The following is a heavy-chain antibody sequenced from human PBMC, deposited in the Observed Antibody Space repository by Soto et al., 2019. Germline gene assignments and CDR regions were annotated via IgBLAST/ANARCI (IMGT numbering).Heavy chain of an antibody. D-gene: IGHD5-18*01. CDR3: TSNNYGYTSYDC. J-gene: IGHJ4*02. Sequence: GKGLEWIGYIYYSGSTYYNPSLKSRVTISVDTSKNQFSLKLSSVTAADSAVYYSTSNNYGYTSYDCWGQGTLVTASS. CDR2: IYYSGST. V-gene: IGHV4-30-4*01.